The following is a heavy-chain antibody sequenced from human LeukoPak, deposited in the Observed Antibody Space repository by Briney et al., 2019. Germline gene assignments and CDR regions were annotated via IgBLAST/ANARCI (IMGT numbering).Heavy chain of an antibody. V-gene: IGHV4-59*01. J-gene: IGHJ6*03. D-gene: IGHD6-13*01. Sequence: SETLSLTCTVSGGSLTNYYWSWIRQPPGKGLEWIGHSYYSGITNYNPSLKSRVTISVDTSKNQFSLRLSSVTAADTAVYYCVRGGSSSWPYYYYYMDVWGKGTTATVSS. CDR3: VRGGSSSWPYYYYYMDV. CDR2: SYYSGIT. CDR1: GGSLTNYY.